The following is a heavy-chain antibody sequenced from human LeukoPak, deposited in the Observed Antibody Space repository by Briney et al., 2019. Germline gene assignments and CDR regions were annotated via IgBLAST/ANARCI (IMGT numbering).Heavy chain of an antibody. CDR1: GGSLSGYY. D-gene: IGHD2-2*01. V-gene: IGHV4-34*01. Sequence: SETLSLTCAVYGGSLSGYYWSWIRQPPGKGLEWIGEINHSGSTNYNPSLKSRVTISIDTSKNQFSLKLSSVTAADTAVYYCARWGTVVVSRNNWFDPWGQGTLVTVSS. CDR3: ARWGTVVVSRNNWFDP. CDR2: INHSGST. J-gene: IGHJ5*02.